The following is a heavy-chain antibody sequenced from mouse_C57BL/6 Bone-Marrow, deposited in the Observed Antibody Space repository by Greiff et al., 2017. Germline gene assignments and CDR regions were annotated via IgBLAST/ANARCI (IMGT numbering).Heavy chain of an antibody. D-gene: IGHD2-3*01. Sequence: QVQLQQPGAELVMPGASVKLSCKASGYTFTSYWMHWVKQRPGQGLEWIGEIDPSDSDTNYNQKFKGKSTLTVDKSSSTAYMQLSSLTSEDSAVYYCARERNDGYYGWMDYWGQGTSVTVSS. CDR3: ARERNDGYYGWMDY. CDR2: IDPSDSDT. V-gene: IGHV1-69*01. J-gene: IGHJ4*01. CDR1: GYTFTSYW.